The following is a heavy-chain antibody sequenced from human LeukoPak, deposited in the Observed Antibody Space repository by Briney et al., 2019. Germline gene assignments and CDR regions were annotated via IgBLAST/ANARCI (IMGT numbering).Heavy chain of an antibody. D-gene: IGHD3-10*01. CDR3: AREEVTMVQGVDIGYYYYYMDV. CDR1: GYTFTSYG. J-gene: IGHJ6*03. V-gene: IGHV1-18*01. Sequence: ASVKVSCKASGYTFTSYGISWVRQAPGQGLEWMGWISAYNGNTNYAQKLQGRVTMTTDTSTSTAYMELRSLRSDGTAVYYCAREEVTMVQGVDIGYYYYYMDVWGKGTTVTVSS. CDR2: ISAYNGNT.